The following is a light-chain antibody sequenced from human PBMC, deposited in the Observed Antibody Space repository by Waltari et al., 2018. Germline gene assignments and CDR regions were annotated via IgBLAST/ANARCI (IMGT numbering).Light chain of an antibody. CDR3: SSYAGSNTWV. CDR1: SSDIGGYNY. Sequence: QAALTQPPSVSGSPGQSVTISCTGTSSDIGGYNYVSWYQQHPGKAPKLMIYDVSKRPSGVSDRFSGSKSGTTASLTISGLQAEEEADYDCSSYAGSNTWVFGGGTRLTVL. CDR2: DVS. J-gene: IGLJ2*01. V-gene: IGLV2-11*01.